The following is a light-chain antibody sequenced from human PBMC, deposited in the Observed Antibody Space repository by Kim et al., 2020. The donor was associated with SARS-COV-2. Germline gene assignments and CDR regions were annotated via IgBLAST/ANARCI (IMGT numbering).Light chain of an antibody. J-gene: IGKJ4*01. Sequence: DIQMTQSPSSLSASVGDRVTITCRASQDISNSLNWYQHKPGEPPKLLIYEATNLETGVPRRFSGSTSVTDFTFTISSLQPEDLATYYCQQYDDVPFTFGGGTKVDIK. CDR3: QQYDDVPFT. CDR1: QDISNS. V-gene: IGKV1-33*01. CDR2: EAT.